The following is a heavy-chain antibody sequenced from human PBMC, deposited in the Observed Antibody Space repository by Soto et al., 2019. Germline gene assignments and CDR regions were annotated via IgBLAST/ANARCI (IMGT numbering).Heavy chain of an antibody. J-gene: IGHJ3*02. D-gene: IGHD6-13*01. CDR2: IIPIFGTA. CDR1: GGTFSSYA. V-gene: IGHV1-69*01. CDR3: ARDEIAAAGTDAYDI. Sequence: QVQLVQSGAEVKKPGSSVKVSCKASGGTFSSYAISWVRQAPGQGLEWMGGIIPIFGTANYAQKFQGRVTITAHESTSTAYMELSRLRSDDTAVYYCARDEIAAAGTDAYDIRGQGTMVTVSS.